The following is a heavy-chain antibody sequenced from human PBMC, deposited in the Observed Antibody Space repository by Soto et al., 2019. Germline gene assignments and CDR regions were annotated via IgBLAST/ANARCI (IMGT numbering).Heavy chain of an antibody. CDR2: ISYDGSNK. Sequence: GGSLRLSCAASGFTFSSYGMHWVRQAPGKGLEWVAVISYDGSNKYYADSVKGRFTISRDNSKNTLYLQMNSLRAEDTAVYYCAKDERGVVPAASNWGQGTLVTVSS. CDR3: AKDERGVVPAASN. D-gene: IGHD2-2*01. CDR1: GFTFSSYG. J-gene: IGHJ4*02. V-gene: IGHV3-30*18.